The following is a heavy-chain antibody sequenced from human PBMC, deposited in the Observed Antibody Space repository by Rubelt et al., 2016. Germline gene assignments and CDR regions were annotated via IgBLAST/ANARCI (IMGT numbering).Heavy chain of an antibody. V-gene: IGHV1-24*01. J-gene: IGHJ4*02. D-gene: IGHD1-26*01. CDR1: GYTLTELS. Sequence: QVQLVQSGAEVKKPGASVKVSCKVSGYTLTELSMHWARQAPGKGLEWMGGLDPEDGETIYAQRFQGRVPMTEDTSTDPAYMGLSSLSSEDTAVYYCATFGGSYYSLWGFDYWGQGTLVTVSS. CDR3: ATFGGSYYSLWGFDY. CDR2: LDPEDGET.